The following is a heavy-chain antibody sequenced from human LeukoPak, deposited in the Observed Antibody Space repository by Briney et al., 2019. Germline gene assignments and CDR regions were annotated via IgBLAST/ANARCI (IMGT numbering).Heavy chain of an antibody. Sequence: GSLRLSCAASGFTVSSNYMSWVRQAPGKGLEWVSVIYSGGSTYYADSVKGRFTISRDNSKNTLYLQMNSLRAEDTAVYYCASLWGSDAFDIWGQGTMVTVSS. CDR1: GFTVSSNY. J-gene: IGHJ3*02. D-gene: IGHD7-27*01. CDR2: IYSGGST. V-gene: IGHV3-66*01. CDR3: ASLWGSDAFDI.